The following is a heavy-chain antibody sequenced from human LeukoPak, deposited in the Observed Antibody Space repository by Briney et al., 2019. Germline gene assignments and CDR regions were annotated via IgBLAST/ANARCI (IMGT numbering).Heavy chain of an antibody. CDR3: AGARRTRPYAFDV. V-gene: IGHV4-59*01. CDR1: SGSITDYY. D-gene: IGHD1-1*01. Sequence: PSETLSLTCAVSSGSITDYYWTWIRQPPGKGLECIGYIYHNGDTNYNPSLRSRVTISVDTAKNQFSLNLTSVTAADTAVYYCAGARRTRPYAFDVWGQGTMVTVSS. J-gene: IGHJ3*01. CDR2: IYHNGDT.